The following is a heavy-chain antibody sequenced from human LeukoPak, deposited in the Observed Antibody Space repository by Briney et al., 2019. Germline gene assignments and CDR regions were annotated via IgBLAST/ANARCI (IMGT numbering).Heavy chain of an antibody. CDR3: ATPPRYSTLEYFQH. CDR2: VDPEDGET. V-gene: IGHV1-69-2*01. D-gene: IGHD6-13*01. Sequence: ASVKISCKVSGYTFTDYYMHWVQEAPGKGLEWMELVDPEDGETIYAEKFQGRVTITADTSTDTAYMELSSLRSEDTAVYYCATPPRYSTLEYFQHWGQGTLVTVSS. CDR1: GYTFTDYY. J-gene: IGHJ1*01.